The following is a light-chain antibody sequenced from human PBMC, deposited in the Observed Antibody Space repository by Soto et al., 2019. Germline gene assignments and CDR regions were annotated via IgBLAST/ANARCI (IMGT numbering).Light chain of an antibody. CDR2: EVS. CDR1: SSDVGGYNY. Sequence: QSVLTQPASVSGSPGQPITISCTGTSSDVGGYNYVSWYQQHPGKAPKLMIYEVSNRPSGVSNRFSGSKSGNTASLTISGLQAEDEADYYCSSYTSSSIDYVFGPGTKLTVL. V-gene: IGLV2-14*01. J-gene: IGLJ1*01. CDR3: SSYTSSSIDYV.